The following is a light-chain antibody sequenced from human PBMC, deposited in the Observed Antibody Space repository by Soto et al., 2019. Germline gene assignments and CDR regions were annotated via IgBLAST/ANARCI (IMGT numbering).Light chain of an antibody. CDR1: QSISSW. J-gene: IGKJ1*01. Sequence: DIQMTQSPSTLSASVGDTVTITCRASQSISSWLAWYQQKPGKAPKVLIYKASSLESGVPSRFSGSGSGTVFTLTISILQHDDSTTYCCQQYRSLWTFGQGTKVEIK. CDR3: QQYRSLWT. V-gene: IGKV1-5*03. CDR2: KAS.